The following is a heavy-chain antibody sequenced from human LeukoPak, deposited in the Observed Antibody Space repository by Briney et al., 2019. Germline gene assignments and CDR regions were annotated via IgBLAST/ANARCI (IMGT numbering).Heavy chain of an antibody. V-gene: IGHV1-69*05. CDR2: IIPIFGTA. J-gene: IGHJ4*02. Sequence: SVKVSCKASGGTFSSYAISWVRQAPGQGLEWMGRIIPIFGTANYAQKFQGRVTITTDESMSTAYMELSSLRSEDTAVYYCASLSVGATTFFDYWGQGTLVTVSS. CDR3: ASLSVGATTFFDY. CDR1: GGTFSSYA. D-gene: IGHD1-26*01.